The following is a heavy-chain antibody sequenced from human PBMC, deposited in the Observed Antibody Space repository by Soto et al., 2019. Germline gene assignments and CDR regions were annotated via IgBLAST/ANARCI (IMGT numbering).Heavy chain of an antibody. CDR3: AKSRCSDSSGDFYDS. CDR2: IGGSGRTT. Sequence: WWFPPLSCAASVLFVSIHVMSWVRQAPGKGLEWVSGIGGSGRTTYYADSVKGRFTMSRDNSNNTLFLQMNSLRAEDTAVYYCAKSRCSDSSGDFYDSWGQGTLVTVSS. CDR1: VLFVSIHV. V-gene: IGHV3-23*01. D-gene: IGHD3-22*01. J-gene: IGHJ5*01.